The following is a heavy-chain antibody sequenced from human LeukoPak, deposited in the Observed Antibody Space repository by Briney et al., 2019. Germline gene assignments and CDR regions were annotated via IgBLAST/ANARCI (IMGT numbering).Heavy chain of an antibody. V-gene: IGHV3-33*01. Sequence: GGSLRLSCAASGFTFSSYGMHWVRQAPGKGLEWVAVIWYDGSNKYYADSVKGRFTISRDNSKNTLYLQMNSLRAEDTAVYYCARGTYTFYYGTGVGYWGQGTLVTVSS. CDR1: GFTFSSYG. J-gene: IGHJ4*02. D-gene: IGHD3-10*01. CDR3: ARGTYTFYYGTGVGY. CDR2: IWYDGSNK.